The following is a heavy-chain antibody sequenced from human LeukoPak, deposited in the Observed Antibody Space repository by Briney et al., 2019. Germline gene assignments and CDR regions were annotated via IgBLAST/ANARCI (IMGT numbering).Heavy chain of an antibody. CDR2: IRYDGSNK. CDR3: AKDEEMATPTGY. Sequence: GGSLRLSCAASGFTFSSYGMHWVRQAPGKGLEWVAFIRYDGSNKYYADSVKGRFTISRDNSKNTLYLQMNSLRAEDTAVYYCAKDEEMATPTGYWGQGTLVTVSS. J-gene: IGHJ4*02. V-gene: IGHV3-30*02. CDR1: GFTFSSYG. D-gene: IGHD5-24*01.